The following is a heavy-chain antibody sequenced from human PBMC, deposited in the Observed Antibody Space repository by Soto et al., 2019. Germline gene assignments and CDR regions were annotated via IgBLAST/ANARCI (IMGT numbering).Heavy chain of an antibody. V-gene: IGHV1-18*01. D-gene: IGHD2-15*01. Sequence: AAAVKVSCKASGYTFTSYGISWVRQAPGQGLEWMAWISAYNGNTNYAQKLQGRVTMTTDTSTSTAYMELRSLRSDDTAVYYCARDFSPYCSGGSCYPGDNWFDPWGQGTLVTVSS. J-gene: IGHJ5*02. CDR2: ISAYNGNT. CDR1: GYTFTSYG. CDR3: ARDFSPYCSGGSCYPGDNWFDP.